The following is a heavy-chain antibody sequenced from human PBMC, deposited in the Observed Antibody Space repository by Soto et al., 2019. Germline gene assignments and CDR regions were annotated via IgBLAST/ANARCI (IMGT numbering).Heavy chain of an antibody. D-gene: IGHD6-6*01. V-gene: IGHV3-23*01. CDR2: ISGSAAST. CDR3: ARHLSRSSRGNDY. J-gene: IGHJ4*02. Sequence: GGSLRLSCAASGFTFSSYAMSWVRQAPGKGLEWVSAISGSAASTYYADSVKGRFTISRDNSKNTPYLQMNSLRAEDTAVYYCARHLSRSSRGNDYWGQGTLVTVSS. CDR1: GFTFSSYA.